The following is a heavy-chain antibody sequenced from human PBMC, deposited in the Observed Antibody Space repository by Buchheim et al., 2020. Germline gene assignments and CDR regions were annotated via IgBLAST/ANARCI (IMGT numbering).Heavy chain of an antibody. CDR1: GFTFSSYG. J-gene: IGHJ6*02. CDR2: ISYDGSNK. D-gene: IGHD3-3*01. CDR3: AKDSTYYDFWSGYFGGYYYYGMDV. Sequence: QVQLVESGGGVVQPGRSLRLSCAASGFTFSSYGMHWVRQAPGKGLEWVAVISYDGSNKYYADSVKGRFTISRDNSKNTLYLQMNSLRAEDTAGYYCAKDSTYYDFWSGYFGGYYYYGMDVWGQGTT. V-gene: IGHV3-30*18.